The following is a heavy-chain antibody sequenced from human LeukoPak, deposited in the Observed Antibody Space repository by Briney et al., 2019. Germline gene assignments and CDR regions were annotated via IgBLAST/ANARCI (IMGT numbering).Heavy chain of an antibody. D-gene: IGHD3-10*01. CDR2: ISGSGGST. V-gene: IGHV3-23*01. CDR3: AKGGLLLWFGELLKGDAFDI. CDR1: GFTFSSYA. J-gene: IGHJ3*02. Sequence: GGSLRLSCAASGFTFSSYAMSWVRQAPGKGLEWVSAISGSGGSTYYADSVKGRFTISRDNSKNTLYLQMNSLRAEDTAVYYCAKGGLLLWFGELLKGDAFDIWGQGTMVTVSS.